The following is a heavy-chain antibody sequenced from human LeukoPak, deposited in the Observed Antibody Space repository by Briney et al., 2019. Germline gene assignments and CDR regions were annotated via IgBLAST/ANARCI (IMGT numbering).Heavy chain of an antibody. CDR3: ARGGYDSGSAAYY. Sequence: SETLSLTCTVSGGSLTSYYWSWIRQPPGKGLEWIGYIYYTGSTNYNPSHKSRVTISIDTSKNQFSLKLSSVTAAYTAVYYCARGGYDSGSAAYYWGQGTLVTVSS. CDR2: IYYTGST. D-gene: IGHD3-10*01. J-gene: IGHJ4*02. CDR1: GGSLTSYY. V-gene: IGHV4-59*01.